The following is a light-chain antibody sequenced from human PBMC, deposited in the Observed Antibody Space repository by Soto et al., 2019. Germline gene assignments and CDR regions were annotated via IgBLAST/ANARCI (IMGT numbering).Light chain of an antibody. J-gene: IGKJ4*01. CDR2: DAS. V-gene: IGKV1-5*01. Sequence: DIQLTQSPSSLSASEGDRFTLAFRASQSISTQLKWYRQIPGKAPKLLIYDASSLESGVPSRFSGSGSGTEFTLTISSLQSEDFAVYYCQQYNSWPVTFGGGTKVDIK. CDR3: QQYNSWPVT. CDR1: QSISTQ.